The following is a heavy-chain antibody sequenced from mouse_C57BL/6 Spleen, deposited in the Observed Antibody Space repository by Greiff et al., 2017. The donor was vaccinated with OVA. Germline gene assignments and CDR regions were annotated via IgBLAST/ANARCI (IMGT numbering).Heavy chain of an antibody. CDR1: GFTFSSYT. CDR3: ARRSYAMDY. CDR2: ISGGGGNT. J-gene: IGHJ4*01. Sequence: EVKLMESGGGLVKPGGSLKLSCAASGFTFSSYTMSWVRQTPEKRLEWVATISGGGGNTYYPDSVKGRFTISRDNAKNTLYLQMSSLRSEDTALYYCARRSYAMDYWGQGTSVTVSS. V-gene: IGHV5-9*01.